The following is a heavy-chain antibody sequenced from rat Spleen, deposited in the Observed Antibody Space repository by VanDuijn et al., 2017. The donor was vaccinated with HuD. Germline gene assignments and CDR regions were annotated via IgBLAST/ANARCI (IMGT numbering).Heavy chain of an antibody. CDR2: IWGNGNT. CDR3: TRDLYYDAYYHHNWFAY. Sequence: QVQLKESGPGLVQPSQTLSLTCTVSGFSLSSYGVIWVRQPPGKGLEWMGVIWGNGNTNYNSALKSRLSISRDTSKSQVFLKMNSLQTEDTAIYFCTRDLYYDAYYHHNWFAYWGQGVMVTVSS. J-gene: IGHJ2*01. CDR1: GFSLSSYG. V-gene: IGHV2-13*01. D-gene: IGHD1-12*03.